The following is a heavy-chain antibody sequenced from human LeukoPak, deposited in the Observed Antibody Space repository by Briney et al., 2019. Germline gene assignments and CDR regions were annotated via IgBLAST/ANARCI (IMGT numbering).Heavy chain of an antibody. J-gene: IGHJ4*02. CDR2: IYYSGST. CDR1: GDSISSGDYY. V-gene: IGHV4-61*08. Sequence: SETLSLTCTVSGDSISSGDYYWSWIRQPPGKGLEWIGYIYYSGSTNYNPSLKSRVTISVDTSKNQFSLKLSSVTAADTAVYYCARYMVRGVPIFDYWGQGTLVTVSS. CDR3: ARYMVRGVPIFDY. D-gene: IGHD3-10*01.